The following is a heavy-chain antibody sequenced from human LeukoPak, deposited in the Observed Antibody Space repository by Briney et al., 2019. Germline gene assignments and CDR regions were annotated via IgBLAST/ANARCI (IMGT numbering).Heavy chain of an antibody. V-gene: IGHV3-66*01. D-gene: IGHD3-16*01. Sequence: GGSLRLSCAASGFTVSSNYMSWVRQAPRKGLEWVSSIYIGGSTYYADSVKGRFTISRDNPNNTLYLQMHSLRAEDTAVYYCAREISRFGIWGQGTLVTVSS. CDR2: IYIGGST. CDR1: GFTVSSNY. J-gene: IGHJ4*02. CDR3: AREISRFGI.